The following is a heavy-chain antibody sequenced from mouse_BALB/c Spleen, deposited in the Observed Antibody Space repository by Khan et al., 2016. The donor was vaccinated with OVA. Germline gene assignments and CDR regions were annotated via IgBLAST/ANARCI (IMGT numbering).Heavy chain of an antibody. J-gene: IGHJ4*01. CDR1: GFSLTNYG. Sequence: QVQLKESGPGLVAPSQSLSITCTISGFSLTNYGVHWISQPPGKGLEWLVVIWSDGSTTYNSALKSRLTITKDNSKSQVFLQMNSLQTDDTAIYFCARQPYYHYNIMDYWGQGTSVTVSS. V-gene: IGHV2-6-1*01. D-gene: IGHD2-10*01. CDR2: IWSDGST. CDR3: ARQPYYHYNIMDY.